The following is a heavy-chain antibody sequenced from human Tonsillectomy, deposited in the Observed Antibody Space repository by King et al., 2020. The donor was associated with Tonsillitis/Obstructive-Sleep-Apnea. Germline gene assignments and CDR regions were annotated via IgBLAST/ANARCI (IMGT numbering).Heavy chain of an antibody. V-gene: IGHV3-30*03. J-gene: IGHJ6*03. CDR3: ARDTEDIVVVVAAFYYYYMDV. D-gene: IGHD2-15*01. CDR2: ISDDGSNK. CDR1: GFTFSNYG. Sequence: QVQLVESGGGVVQPGRSLRLSCAASGFTFSNYGMHWVRQAPGKGLEWVAVISDDGSNKYYAESVKARFTISRDNSKNTLYLQMNSLRPEDTALYYCARDTEDIVVVVAAFYYYYMDVWGKGTTVTVSS.